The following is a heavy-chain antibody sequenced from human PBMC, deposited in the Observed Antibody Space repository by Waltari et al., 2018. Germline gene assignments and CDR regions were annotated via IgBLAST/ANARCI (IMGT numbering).Heavy chain of an antibody. CDR2: IYSGGSST. Sequence: EVQLLESGGGLVQPGGSLRLSCAASGFTFSSYAMSWFRPAPGKGLEWVSVIYSGGSSTYYADSVKGRFTISRDNSKNTLYLQMNSLRAEDTAVYYCAKEARYVPSVYYMDVWGKGTTVTVSS. CDR3: AKEARYVPSVYYMDV. V-gene: IGHV3-23*03. CDR1: GFTFSSYA. J-gene: IGHJ6*03. D-gene: IGHD1-1*01.